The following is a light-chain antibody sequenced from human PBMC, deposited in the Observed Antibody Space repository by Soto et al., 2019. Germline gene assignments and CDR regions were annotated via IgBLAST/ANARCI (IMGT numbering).Light chain of an antibody. J-gene: IGLJ1*01. CDR3: SSYTSSSTRV. CDR1: SSDVGSYNY. Sequence: QSVLTQPASVSGSPGQSITMSCTGTSSDVGSYNYVSWYQHHPGKVPKLMIYDVSNRPSGVSNRFSGSKSGNTASLTISGLQAEDEADYYCSSYTSSSTRVFGTGTKLTVL. CDR2: DVS. V-gene: IGLV2-14*03.